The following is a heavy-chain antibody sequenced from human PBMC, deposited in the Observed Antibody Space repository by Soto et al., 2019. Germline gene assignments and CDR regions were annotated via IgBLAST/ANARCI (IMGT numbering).Heavy chain of an antibody. CDR2: ISSSSSTI. D-gene: IGHD3-9*01. J-gene: IGHJ4*02. CDR1: GFTFSSYS. Sequence: PGGSLRLSCAASGFTFSSYSMNWVRQAPGKGLEWVSYISSSSSTIYYADSVKGRFTISRDNAKNSLCLQMNSLRAEDTAVYYCARAGERYDILTGYFYFDYWGQGTLVTVSS. CDR3: ARAGERYDILTGYFYFDY. V-gene: IGHV3-48*01.